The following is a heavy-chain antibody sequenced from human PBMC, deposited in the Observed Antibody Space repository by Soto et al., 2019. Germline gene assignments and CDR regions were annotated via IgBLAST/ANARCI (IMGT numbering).Heavy chain of an antibody. V-gene: IGHV1-3*01. CDR1: GYTFTSYA. J-gene: IGHJ4*02. Sequence: QVQLVQSGAEVKKPGASVKVSCKASGYTFTSYAMHWVRQAPGQRLEWMGWINAGNGNTKYSQKFQGRVTITRDTSASTAYMELSSLRSEDTAVYYCARDLIDYGDYGVFFDYWGQGTLVTVSS. CDR3: ARDLIDYGDYGVFFDY. CDR2: INAGNGNT. D-gene: IGHD4-17*01.